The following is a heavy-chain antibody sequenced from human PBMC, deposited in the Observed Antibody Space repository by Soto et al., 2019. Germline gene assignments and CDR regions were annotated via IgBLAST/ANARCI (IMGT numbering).Heavy chain of an antibody. CDR2: IWYDGSNK. CDR1: GFTFSSYG. Sequence: GGSLRLSCAAPGFTFSSYGMHWVRQAPGKGLEWVAVIWYDGSNKYYADSVKGRFTISRDNSKNTLYLQMNSLRAEDTAVYYCARTGSQFTGAFDIWGQGTMVTVSS. J-gene: IGHJ3*02. D-gene: IGHD1-26*01. V-gene: IGHV3-33*01. CDR3: ARTGSQFTGAFDI.